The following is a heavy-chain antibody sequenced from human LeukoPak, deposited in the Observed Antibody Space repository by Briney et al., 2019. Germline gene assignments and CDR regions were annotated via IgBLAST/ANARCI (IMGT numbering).Heavy chain of an antibody. V-gene: IGHV1-2*02. J-gene: IGHJ4*02. CDR2: INPNSGGT. CDR3: ARVKSGPLDFWSGLDY. Sequence: ASVNVSCKASGYTFTGYYMHWVRQAPGQGLEWMGWINPNSGGTNYAQKFQGRVTMTRDTSISTAYMELSRLRSDDTAVYYCARVKSGPLDFWSGLDYWGQGTLVTVSS. CDR1: GYTFTGYY. D-gene: IGHD3-3*01.